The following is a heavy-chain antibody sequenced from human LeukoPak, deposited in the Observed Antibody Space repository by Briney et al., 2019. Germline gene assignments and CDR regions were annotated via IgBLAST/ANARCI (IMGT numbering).Heavy chain of an antibody. CDR2: ISSDGSGT. Sequence: GGSLRLSCAASGFTFSSYWMHWVRQAPGKGLVWVSRISSDGSGTNYADSVKGRFTISRDNSKNTLYLQMNSLRAEDTAVYYCATGSVRYSASWYSQEGDYWGQGTLVTVSS. CDR1: GFTFSSYW. CDR3: ATGSVRYSASWYSQEGDY. V-gene: IGHV3-74*01. D-gene: IGHD6-13*01. J-gene: IGHJ4*02.